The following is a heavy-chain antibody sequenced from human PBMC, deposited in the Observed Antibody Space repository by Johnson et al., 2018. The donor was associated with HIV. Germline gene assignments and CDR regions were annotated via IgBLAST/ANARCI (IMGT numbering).Heavy chain of an antibody. D-gene: IGHD4-17*01. CDR1: GFTVSSNY. CDR2: IYSGGST. J-gene: IGHJ3*02. V-gene: IGHV3-66*01. CDR3: ARGLGDSRVVDAYDI. Sequence: VQLVESGGGVVHPGGSLRLSCVASGFTVSSNYISWVRQAPGKGLEWVSVIYSGGSTYYADSVKGRFTFSRDNSKNTLYLQMNSLRVEDTAVYYCARGLGDSRVVDAYDIWGQGTMVTVSS.